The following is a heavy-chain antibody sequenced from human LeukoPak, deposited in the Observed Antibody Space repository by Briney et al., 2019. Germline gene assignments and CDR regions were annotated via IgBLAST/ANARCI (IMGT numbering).Heavy chain of an antibody. D-gene: IGHD3-22*01. Sequence: SETLSLTCAVSGGSLSGYYWTWIRQPPGKGLEWIGSVYYSGSTYENPSLKSRVTISLDPCKNQLSLVLSSVTAADTRGDDFLRVSVVVKLNCFDPWGQGTLVTVSS. V-gene: IGHV4-39*07. J-gene: IGHJ5*02. CDR2: VYYSGST. CDR3: LRVSVVVKLNCFDP. CDR1: GGSLSGYY.